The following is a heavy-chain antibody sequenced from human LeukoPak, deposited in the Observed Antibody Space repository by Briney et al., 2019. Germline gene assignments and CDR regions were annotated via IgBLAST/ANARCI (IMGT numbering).Heavy chain of an antibody. J-gene: IGHJ6*04. CDR1: GFTFNNAR. CDR2: IKSKTDGGTT. CDR3: TTEGLHCSSTSCYASYYYYYGMDV. V-gene: IGHV3-15*01. Sequence: GGSLRLSCAASGFTFNNARMSWVRQAPGKGLEWVGRIKSKTDGGTTDYAAPVKGRFTISRDDSKNTLYLQMNSLKTEDTAVYYCTTEGLHCSSTSCYASYYYYYGMDVWGKGTTVTVSS. D-gene: IGHD2-2*01.